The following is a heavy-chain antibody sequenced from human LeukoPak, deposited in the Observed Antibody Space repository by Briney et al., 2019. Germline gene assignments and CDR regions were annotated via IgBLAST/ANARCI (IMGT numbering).Heavy chain of an antibody. Sequence: GRSLRLFCAASGFTFSSYGMHWVRQAPGKGLEWVAVIWYDGSNKYYADSVKGRFTISRDNSKNTLYLQMNSLRAEDTAVYYCARGITIFGVGSPPYYYYMDVWGKGTTVTVSS. J-gene: IGHJ6*03. CDR2: IWYDGSNK. D-gene: IGHD3-3*01. V-gene: IGHV3-33*01. CDR1: GFTFSSYG. CDR3: ARGITIFGVGSPPYYYYMDV.